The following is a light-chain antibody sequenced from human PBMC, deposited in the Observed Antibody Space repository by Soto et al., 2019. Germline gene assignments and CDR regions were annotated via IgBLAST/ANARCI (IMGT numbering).Light chain of an antibody. CDR3: CSYVGATTYV. V-gene: IGLV2-23*01. CDR1: SNTIGGYNV. CDR2: EGI. Sequence: QSVLTQPASVSGSPGQSITISCTGSSNTIGGYNVVSWYQQHPGKAPKVIIYEGIKRPSGVSNRFSGAISGSTASLTISGLQAEDEADYYCCSYVGATTYVFGSWTKLTV. J-gene: IGLJ1*01.